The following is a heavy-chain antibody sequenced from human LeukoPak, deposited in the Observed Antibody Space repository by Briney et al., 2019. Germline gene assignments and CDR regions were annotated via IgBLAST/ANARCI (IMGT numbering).Heavy chain of an antibody. CDR2: ITGSGGST. J-gene: IGHJ4*02. CDR1: GFTFSSYA. V-gene: IGHV3-23*01. CDR3: ARQSPPYSFSYYFDF. D-gene: IGHD5/OR15-5a*01. Sequence: GGSLRLSCAASGFTFSSYAMGWVRQAPGKGLEWVSSITGSGGSTNYADSVKGRFTISRDNSKNTLYLQMNSLRAEDTAVYYCARQSPPYSFSYYFDFWGQGTLVTVSS.